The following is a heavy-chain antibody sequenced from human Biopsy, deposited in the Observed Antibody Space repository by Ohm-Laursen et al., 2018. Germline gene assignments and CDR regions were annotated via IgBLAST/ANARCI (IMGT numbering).Heavy chain of an antibody. CDR3: AREKPFGASWGY. V-gene: IGHV1-2*02. CDR2: INPDTGGT. Sequence: SVKVSCKASGYTFTDFYLHWVRQAPRQGLEWLGWINPDTGGTKYAQKFQGRVAMTRDTSISTAYLDLSSLGSEDTAVYYCAREKPFGASWGYWGQGTLVTVSS. CDR1: GYTFTDFY. J-gene: IGHJ4*02. D-gene: IGHD6-13*01.